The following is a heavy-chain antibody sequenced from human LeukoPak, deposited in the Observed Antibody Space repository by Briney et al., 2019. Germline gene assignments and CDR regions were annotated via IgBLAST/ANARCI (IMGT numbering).Heavy chain of an antibody. D-gene: IGHD4-17*01. CDR1: GGTFSSYA. Sequence: SVKVSCKASGGTFSSYAISWVRQAPGQGLEWMGGIIPIFGTANYAQKFQGRVTITADESTSTAYMELSSLRSEDTAVYYCAREGTTVTTPNYYYYGMDVWGQGTTVTVSS. J-gene: IGHJ6*02. V-gene: IGHV1-69*13. CDR3: AREGTTVTTPNYYYYGMDV. CDR2: IIPIFGTA.